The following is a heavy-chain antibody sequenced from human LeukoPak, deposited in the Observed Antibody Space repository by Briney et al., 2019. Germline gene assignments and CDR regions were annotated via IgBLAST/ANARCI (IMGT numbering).Heavy chain of an antibody. Sequence: GGSLRLSCAASGSTFSSYGMHWVRQAPGKGLEWVAVIWYDGSNKYYADSVKGRFTISRDNSKNTLYLQMNSLRAEDTAVYYCARAGVGATLDYWGQGTLVTVSS. CDR3: ARAGVGATLDY. CDR2: IWYDGSNK. J-gene: IGHJ4*02. D-gene: IGHD1-26*01. CDR1: GSTFSSYG. V-gene: IGHV3-33*01.